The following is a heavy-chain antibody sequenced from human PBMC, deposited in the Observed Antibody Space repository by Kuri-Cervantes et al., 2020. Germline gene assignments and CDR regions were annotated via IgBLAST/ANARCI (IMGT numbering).Heavy chain of an antibody. CDR2: ISSSGSTI. Sequence: GESLKISCAASGFTFSDYYMSWIRQAPGKGLEWVSYISSSGSTIYYADSVKGRFTISRDNAKSSLFLQMNSLRAEDTAVYYCARGSTRLDYWGQGTLVTVSS. CDR3: ARGSTRLDY. CDR1: GFTFSDYY. D-gene: IGHD4-11*01. V-gene: IGHV3-11*01. J-gene: IGHJ4*02.